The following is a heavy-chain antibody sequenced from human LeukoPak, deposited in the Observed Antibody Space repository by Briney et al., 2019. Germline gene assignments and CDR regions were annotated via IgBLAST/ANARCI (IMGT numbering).Heavy chain of an antibody. Sequence: KPSETLSLTCAVYGGSISSGDYYWSWIRQPPGKGLEWIGYIYYSGSTYYNPSLKSRVTISVDTSKNQFSLKLSSVTAADTAVYYCARGLSHEYSYGNFDYWGQGTLVTVSS. V-gene: IGHV4-30-4*01. D-gene: IGHD5-18*01. CDR1: GGSISSGDYY. J-gene: IGHJ4*02. CDR2: IYYSGST. CDR3: ARGLSHEYSYGNFDY.